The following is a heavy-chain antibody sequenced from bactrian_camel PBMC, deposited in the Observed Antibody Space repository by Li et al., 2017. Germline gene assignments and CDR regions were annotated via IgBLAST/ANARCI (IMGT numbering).Heavy chain of an antibody. CDR3: ATRRYCTTISPAAFGN. J-gene: IGHJ4*01. CDR2: IDWFDKST. Sequence: QLVESGGGLVQPGGSLRLSCAASGFTFSSYSMCWVRQAPGKGLEWVSTIDWFDKSTYYSDSMMGRFTISRDNAKNTVYLQMNSLKAEDTAMYYCATRRYCTTISPAAFGNWGQGTQVTVS. D-gene: IGHD4*01. CDR1: GFTFSSYS. V-gene: IGHV3S40*01.